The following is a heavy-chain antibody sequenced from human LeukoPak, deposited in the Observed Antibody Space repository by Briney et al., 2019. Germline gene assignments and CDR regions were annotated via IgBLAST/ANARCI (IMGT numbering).Heavy chain of an antibody. Sequence: GGSLRLSCAASGFTFSSYGMHWVRQAPSKGLEWVAVISYDGSNKYYADSVKGRFTISRDNSKNSLYLQMNSLRAEDTAVYYCASSGGSFLGWFDPWGQGTLVTVSS. V-gene: IGHV3-30*03. J-gene: IGHJ5*02. CDR2: ISYDGSNK. D-gene: IGHD2-15*01. CDR1: GFTFSSYG. CDR3: ASSGGSFLGWFDP.